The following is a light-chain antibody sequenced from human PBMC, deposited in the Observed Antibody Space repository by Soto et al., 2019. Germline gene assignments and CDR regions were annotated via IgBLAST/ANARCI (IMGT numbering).Light chain of an antibody. V-gene: IGKV1-39*01. CDR2: AAS. CDR1: QTISND. Sequence: DIQMTQSPSSLSASVGDRVTITCRASQTISNDLYWYQQKPGKAPKLLIYAASSLQGGVPSRFSGSGSGTDFTLTISSLQPEDFATYYCQQSYSTPPYTFGQGTRRESK. CDR3: QQSYSTPPYT. J-gene: IGKJ2*01.